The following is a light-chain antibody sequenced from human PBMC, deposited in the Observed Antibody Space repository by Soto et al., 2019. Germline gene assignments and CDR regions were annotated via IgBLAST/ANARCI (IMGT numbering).Light chain of an antibody. CDR2: GAS. J-gene: IGKJ1*01. CDR1: QSVSSSY. Sequence: IVLTQSPGTLSLSPWERATLSCRASQSVSSSYLAWYQQKPGQAPRLLIYGASNRATGIPDRFSGSGSGTEFTLTISSLQSEDFAVYYCQQYDNWPLWTFGQGTKVDI. V-gene: IGKV3-20*01. CDR3: QQYDNWPLWT.